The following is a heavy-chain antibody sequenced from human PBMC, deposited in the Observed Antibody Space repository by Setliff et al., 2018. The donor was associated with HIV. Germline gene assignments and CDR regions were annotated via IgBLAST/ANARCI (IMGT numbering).Heavy chain of an antibody. D-gene: IGHD3-22*01. CDR1: GYSLTDLS. CDR2: FDPEDGQT. J-gene: IGHJ1*01. Sequence: ASVKVSCKVSGYSLTDLSIHWVRQAPGKGLEWMGGFDPEDGQTVYAQKLQGRVTMTEDTSTDTAYMELSSLRSEDTAMYYCATIRAYYYDSSGQEYFQYWGHGTLVTVSS. V-gene: IGHV1-24*01. CDR3: ATIRAYYYDSSGQEYFQY.